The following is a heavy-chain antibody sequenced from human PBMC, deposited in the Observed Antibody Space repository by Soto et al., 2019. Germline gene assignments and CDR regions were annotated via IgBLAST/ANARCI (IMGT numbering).Heavy chain of an antibody. CDR1: GGSISSGGYF. D-gene: IGHD6-13*01. CDR2: IYYSGRT. CDR3: ARFAKEENPKVGSWYYFDF. Sequence: TSETLSLTCNVSGGSISSGGYFWGWIRQHPGKGLEWIGHIYYSGRTYSNPSLKSRLLIAVDTSKNQISLMLTSVTAADTAVYYCARFAKEENPKVGSWYYFDFWGQGILVT. J-gene: IGHJ4*02. V-gene: IGHV4-31*03.